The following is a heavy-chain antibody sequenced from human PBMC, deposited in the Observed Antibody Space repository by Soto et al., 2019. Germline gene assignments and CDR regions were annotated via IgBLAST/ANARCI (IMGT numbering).Heavy chain of an antibody. CDR2: IYYSGST. CDR3: ARDSRRSNFSPYYYGMDV. Sequence: SETLSLTCTVSGGSISSGGYYWSWIRQHPGKCLEWIGYIYYSGSTYYNPSLKSRVTISVDTSKNQSSLKLSSVTAADTAVYYCARDSRRSNFSPYYYGMDVWGQGTTVTVYS. CDR1: GGSISSGGYY. D-gene: IGHD4-4*01. J-gene: IGHJ6*02. V-gene: IGHV4-31*03.